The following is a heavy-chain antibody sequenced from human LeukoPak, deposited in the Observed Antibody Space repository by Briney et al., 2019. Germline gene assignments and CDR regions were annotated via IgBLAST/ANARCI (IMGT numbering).Heavy chain of an antibody. D-gene: IGHD2-2*03. Sequence: PGGSLRLSCAASGFTFSSYGMHWVRQAPGKGLVWVSRISGDESSTSYADSVEGRFTISRDNAKNTVYLQMHSLRAEDTAVYYCVSGYCSSTTCYRGAYWGQGTLVTVSS. CDR2: ISGDESST. V-gene: IGHV3-74*01. CDR3: VSGYCSSTTCYRGAY. CDR1: GFTFSSYG. J-gene: IGHJ4*02.